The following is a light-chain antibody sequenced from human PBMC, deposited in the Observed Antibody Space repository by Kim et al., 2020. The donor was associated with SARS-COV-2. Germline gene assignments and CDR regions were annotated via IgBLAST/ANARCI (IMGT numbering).Light chain of an antibody. CDR2: GSY. Sequence: SPGERATLSCRASHSVSNNFLAWHQQKPGQAPRVLIYGSYLRAAGIPDRFSGSGSGTDFTLTISRLEPEDFAVYFCQQYGSSPYTFGRGTKLEI. V-gene: IGKV3-20*01. CDR1: HSVSNNF. CDR3: QQYGSSPYT. J-gene: IGKJ2*01.